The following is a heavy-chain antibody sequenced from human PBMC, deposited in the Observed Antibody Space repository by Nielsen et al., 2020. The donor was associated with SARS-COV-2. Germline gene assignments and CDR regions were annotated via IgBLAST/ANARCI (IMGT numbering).Heavy chain of an antibody. V-gene: IGHV1-69*06. CDR3: ARQWSPAKYCTGGDCYYPPLYYYYGMDV. J-gene: IGHJ6*02. CDR1: GYTFTSYG. D-gene: IGHD2-8*02. Sequence: SVKVSCKASGYTFTSYGISWVRQAPGQGLEWMGGIIPIFGTTNYAQNFQDRVTMTADKSTTTLYMELRSLRSEDTAVYYCARQWSPAKYCTGGDCYYPPLYYYYGMDVWGQGTTVTVSS. CDR2: IIPIFGTT.